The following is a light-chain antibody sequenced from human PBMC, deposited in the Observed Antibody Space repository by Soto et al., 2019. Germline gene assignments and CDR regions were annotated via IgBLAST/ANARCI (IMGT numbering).Light chain of an antibody. Sequence: EIVLTQSPATLSLSPGERATLSCRASQSVGTSLAWYQQKPGQAPKVLIYDASNRATGVPDRFRGSGSGTDFILTISKLAPEDFAVYYSHQGSTWPPFTFGPGTKVDI. V-gene: IGKV3-11*01. CDR3: HQGSTWPPFT. J-gene: IGKJ3*01. CDR1: QSVGTS. CDR2: DAS.